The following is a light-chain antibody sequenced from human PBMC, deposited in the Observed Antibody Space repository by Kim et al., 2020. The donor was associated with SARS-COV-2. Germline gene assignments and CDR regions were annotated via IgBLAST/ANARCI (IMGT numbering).Light chain of an antibody. CDR1: QDISNY. J-gene: IGKJ1*01. CDR2: AAS. Sequence: AAVGDRVTISCRASQDISNYLAWFQLKPGKAPKLLIYAASALQPGVPSRFSGSGSGTDFTLTVTSLQPEDVATYYCQKCDSAPWTFGQGTKVDIK. CDR3: QKCDSAPWT. V-gene: IGKV1-27*01.